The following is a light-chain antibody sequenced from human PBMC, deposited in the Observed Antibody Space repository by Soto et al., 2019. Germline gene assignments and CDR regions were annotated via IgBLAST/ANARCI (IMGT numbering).Light chain of an antibody. V-gene: IGKV1-39*01. CDR1: QSISTY. Sequence: DIQMTQSPSSLSASVGGRVTITCRAGQSISTYLNWYQQKSGKPPKLLISAASSLQSGVPSRFSGSGSGTDFTLTISSLQPEDFATYYCQQSFSTLGWTFGQGTKVDIK. CDR3: QQSFSTLGWT. CDR2: AAS. J-gene: IGKJ1*01.